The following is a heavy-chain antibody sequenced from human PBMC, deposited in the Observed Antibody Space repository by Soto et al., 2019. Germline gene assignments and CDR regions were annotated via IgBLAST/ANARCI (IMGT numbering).Heavy chain of an antibody. Sequence: ASVKVSCKASGGTFSSYAISWVRQAPGQGLESMGGIIPIFGTANYAQKFQGRVTITADESTSTAYMELSSLRSEDTAVYYCARSSSSWYRGSSPYYYGMDVWGQGTTVTVSS. CDR2: IIPIFGTA. CDR3: ARSSSSWYRGSSPYYYGMDV. J-gene: IGHJ6*02. V-gene: IGHV1-69*13. D-gene: IGHD6-13*01. CDR1: GGTFSSYA.